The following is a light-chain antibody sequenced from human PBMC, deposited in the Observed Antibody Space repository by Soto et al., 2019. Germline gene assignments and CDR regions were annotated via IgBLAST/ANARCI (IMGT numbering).Light chain of an antibody. CDR1: SSDVGGYNY. CDR3: CSYAGSYTFDVV. J-gene: IGLJ2*01. CDR2: DVS. V-gene: IGLV2-11*01. Sequence: QSVLTQPRSVSGSPGQSVTISCTGTSSDVGGYNYVSWYQQHPGKAPKLMIYDVSKRPSEVPDRFSGSKSGNTASLTISGLQAEDEADYYCCSYAGSYTFDVVFGGGTKLTVL.